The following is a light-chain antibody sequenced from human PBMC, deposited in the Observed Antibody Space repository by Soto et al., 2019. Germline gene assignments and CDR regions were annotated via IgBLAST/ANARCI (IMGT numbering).Light chain of an antibody. J-gene: IGLJ1*01. CDR2: DVS. Sequence: QSVLTQPASVSGSPGQSITISCTGTSSDVGSYNRVSWYQQPPGTAPKLIIYDVSNRPSGVSIRFSGSKSGNTASLTISGLQAEDEADYFCNSYTTSSTYVSGTGTKVTVL. CDR1: SSDVGSYNR. V-gene: IGLV2-14*01. CDR3: NSYTTSSTYV.